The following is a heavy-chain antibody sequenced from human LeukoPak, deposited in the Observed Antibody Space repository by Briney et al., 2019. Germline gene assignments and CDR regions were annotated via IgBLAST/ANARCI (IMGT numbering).Heavy chain of an antibody. CDR1: GGSISSYY. CDR2: IYYSGST. J-gene: IGHJ5*02. V-gene: IGHV4-59*12. Sequence: SETLSLTCTVSGGSISSYYWSWIRQPPGKGLEWIGYIYYSGSTNYNPSLKSRVTISVDTSKNQFSLKLSSVTAADTAVYYCARDGRYYYDSSGSPHWFDPWGQGTLVTVSS. CDR3: ARDGRYYYDSSGSPHWFDP. D-gene: IGHD3-22*01.